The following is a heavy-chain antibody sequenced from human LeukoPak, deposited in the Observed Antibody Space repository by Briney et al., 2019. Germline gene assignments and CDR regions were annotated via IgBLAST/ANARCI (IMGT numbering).Heavy chain of an antibody. V-gene: IGHV4-59*01. D-gene: IGHD3-22*01. CDR2: IYYSGST. J-gene: IGHJ4*02. CDR3: ARDRSDSSGYYFLND. Sequence: SETLSLTCTVSGGSISSYYWSWIRQPPGKGLEWIGYIYYSGSTNYNPSLKSRVTISVDTSKNQFSLKPSSVTAADTAVYYCARDRSDSSGYYFLNDWGQGTLVTVSS. CDR1: GGSISSYY.